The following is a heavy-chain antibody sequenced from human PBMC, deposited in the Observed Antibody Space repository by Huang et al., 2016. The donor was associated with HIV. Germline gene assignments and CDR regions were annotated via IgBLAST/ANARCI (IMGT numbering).Heavy chain of an antibody. Sequence: EVKLLESGGGLVQPGGSLRLSCAASGFTFRSYAMSWVRQAPGKGVEWVASIGGSSGSTDDAASVKGRFTISRDNSKNTLSLQMNSLRAEDTAVYYCAITIRPYYYDTSGYFDYWGQGTLVTVSS. D-gene: IGHD3-22*01. V-gene: IGHV3-23*01. CDR2: IGGSSGST. J-gene: IGHJ4*02. CDR3: AITIRPYYYDTSGYFDY. CDR1: GFTFRSYA.